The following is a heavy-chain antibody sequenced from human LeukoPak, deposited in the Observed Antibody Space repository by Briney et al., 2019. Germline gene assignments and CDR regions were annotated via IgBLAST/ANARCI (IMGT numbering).Heavy chain of an antibody. Sequence: GASVKVSCKASGGTFSSYAISWVRQAPGQGLEWMGRIIPIFGTANYAQEFQGRVTITTDESTSTAYMELSSLRSEDTAVYYCARDWTVARAFDIWGQGTVVTVSS. CDR1: GGTFSSYA. CDR3: ARDWTVARAFDI. D-gene: IGHD5-12*01. CDR2: IIPIFGTA. J-gene: IGHJ3*02. V-gene: IGHV1-69*05.